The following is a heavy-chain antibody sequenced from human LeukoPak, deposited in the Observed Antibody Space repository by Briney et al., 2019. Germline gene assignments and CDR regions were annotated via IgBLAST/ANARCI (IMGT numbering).Heavy chain of an antibody. Sequence: PSETLSLTCTVSGGSISSSSYYWGWIRQPPGKGLESIGSIYYSGSTYYNPSLKSRVTISVDTSKNQFSLKLSSVTAADTAVYCCARQGSGSSPPYFDYWGQGTLVTVSS. D-gene: IGHD6-13*01. CDR1: GGSISSSSYY. CDR3: ARQGSGSSPPYFDY. J-gene: IGHJ4*02. V-gene: IGHV4-39*01. CDR2: IYYSGST.